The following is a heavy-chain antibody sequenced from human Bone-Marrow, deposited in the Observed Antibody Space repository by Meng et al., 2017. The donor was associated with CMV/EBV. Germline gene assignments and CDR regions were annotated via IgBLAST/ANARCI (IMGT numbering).Heavy chain of an antibody. CDR2: ISSSSSYI. Sequence: ETLSLTCAASGFTFSSYSMNWVRQAPGKGLEWVSSISSSSSYIYYADSVKGRFSISRDNAKNSLYLQMNSLRAEDTAVYYCAREPRIRGAFDIWGQGTMVTVSS. CDR1: GFTFSSYS. D-gene: IGHD2-15*01. V-gene: IGHV3-21*01. J-gene: IGHJ3*02. CDR3: AREPRIRGAFDI.